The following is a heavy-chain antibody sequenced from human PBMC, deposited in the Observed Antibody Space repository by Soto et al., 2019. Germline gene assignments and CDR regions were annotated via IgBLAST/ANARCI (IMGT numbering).Heavy chain of an antibody. V-gene: IGHV4-4*07. CDR2: IYTSGST. CDR1: GGSISSYY. D-gene: IGHD6-13*01. J-gene: IGHJ6*02. CDR3: ASSIAAAQQDYYYGMDV. Sequence: SETLSLTCTVSGGSISSYYWSWIRQPAGKGLEWIGRIYTSGSTNYNPSLKSRVTMSVDTSKNQFSLKLSSVTAADTAVYYCASSIAAAQQDYYYGMDVWGQGTTVTVSS.